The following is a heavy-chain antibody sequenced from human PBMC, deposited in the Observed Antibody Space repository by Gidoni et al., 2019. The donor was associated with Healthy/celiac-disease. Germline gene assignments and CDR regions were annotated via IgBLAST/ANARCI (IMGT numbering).Heavy chain of an antibody. Sequence: QLQLQESGPGLVKPSETLSLTCTVSGGSIRSSSYYWGWIRQPPGKGLEWIGSIYYSGSTYYNPSLKSRVTMSVDTSKNQFSLKLSSVTAADTAVYYCARHGGYSYGYLDYWGQGTLVTVSS. J-gene: IGHJ4*02. V-gene: IGHV4-39*01. D-gene: IGHD5-18*01. CDR1: GGSIRSSSYY. CDR3: ARHGGYSYGYLDY. CDR2: IYYSGST.